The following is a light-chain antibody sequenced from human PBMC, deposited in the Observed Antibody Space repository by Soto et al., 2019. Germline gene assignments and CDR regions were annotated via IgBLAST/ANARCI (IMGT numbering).Light chain of an antibody. CDR1: QSVSSY. Sequence: EIVLTQSPATLSLSPGERATLSCRASQSVSSYLAWYQQKPGQAPRLLSYDASNRAPGIPARFSGSGYGTDFTLTISSLEPEDFAVYYCQQRSNWPRTFGQGTKVEIK. J-gene: IGKJ1*01. CDR2: DAS. CDR3: QQRSNWPRT. V-gene: IGKV3-11*01.